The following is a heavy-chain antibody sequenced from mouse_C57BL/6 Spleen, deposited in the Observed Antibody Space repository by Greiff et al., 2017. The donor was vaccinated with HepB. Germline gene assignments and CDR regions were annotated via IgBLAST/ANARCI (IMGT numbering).Heavy chain of an antibody. CDR1: GFTFSDYY. J-gene: IGHJ1*03. CDR2: INYDGSST. D-gene: IGHD1-1*01. Sequence: EVQVVESEGGLVQPGSSMKLSCTASGFTFSDYYMAWVRQVPEKGLEWVANINYDGSSTYYLDSLKSRFIISRDNAKNILYLQMSSLKSEDTATYYCARERCDYYGSSPWYFDVWGTGTTVTVSS. V-gene: IGHV5-16*01. CDR3: ARERCDYYGSSPWYFDV.